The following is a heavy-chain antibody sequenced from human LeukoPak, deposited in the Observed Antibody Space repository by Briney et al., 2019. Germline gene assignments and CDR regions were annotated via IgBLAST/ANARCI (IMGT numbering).Heavy chain of an antibody. CDR1: GGSISSYY. Sequence: PSETLSLTCTVSGGSISSYYWSWIRQPAGKGLEWIGRIYTSGSTNYNPSLKSRVTMSVDTSKNQFSLKLSSVTAADTAVYYCAREGSDYYGSGSYYRSYYYYMDVWGKGTTVTISS. CDR2: IYTSGST. CDR3: AREGSDYYGSGSYYRSYYYYMDV. J-gene: IGHJ6*03. D-gene: IGHD3-10*01. V-gene: IGHV4-4*07.